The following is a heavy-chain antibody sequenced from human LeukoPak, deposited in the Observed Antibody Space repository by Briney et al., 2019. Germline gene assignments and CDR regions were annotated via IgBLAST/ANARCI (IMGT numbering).Heavy chain of an antibody. J-gene: IGHJ4*02. CDR3: AKRGYYEFDF. CDR2: IWYDGSNK. CDR1: GFTFSSYG. V-gene: IGHV3-33*06. D-gene: IGHD3-22*01. Sequence: GGSLRLSCAASGFTFSSYGMHWVRQAPGKGLEWVAVIWYDGSNKYYADSVKGRFTISRDNSKNTVYLQMNSLRAEDTAVYYCAKRGYYEFDFWGQGTLVTVSS.